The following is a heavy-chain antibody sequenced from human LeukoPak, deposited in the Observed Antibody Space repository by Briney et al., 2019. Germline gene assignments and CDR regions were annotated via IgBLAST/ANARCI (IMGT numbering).Heavy chain of an antibody. V-gene: IGHV3-74*01. J-gene: IGHJ3*02. CDR3: ARGYDSSGYYYADAFDI. CDR1: GLTFSRYW. Sequence: PGGSLRLSCAASGLTFSRYWMHCVRQAPGKGLVWVSRINSDVSSTSYADSVKGRFTISRDNAKNTLYLQMNSLRAEDTAVYYCARGYDSSGYYYADAFDIWGQGTTVTVSS. CDR2: INSDVSST. D-gene: IGHD3-22*01.